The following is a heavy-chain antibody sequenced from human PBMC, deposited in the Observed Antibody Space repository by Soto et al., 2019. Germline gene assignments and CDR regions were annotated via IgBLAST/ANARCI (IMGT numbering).Heavy chain of an antibody. D-gene: IGHD5-18*01. J-gene: IGHJ4*02. CDR1: VGSFSGYY. Sequence: SEPLFLPCSVYVGSFSGYYWSWIRQPPGKGLEWIGEINHSGSTNYNPSLKSRVTISVDTSKNQFSLKLSSVTAADTAVYYCARPGYSYGHFDYWGQGTLVTVSS. CDR3: ARPGYSYGHFDY. V-gene: IGHV4-34*01. CDR2: INHSGST.